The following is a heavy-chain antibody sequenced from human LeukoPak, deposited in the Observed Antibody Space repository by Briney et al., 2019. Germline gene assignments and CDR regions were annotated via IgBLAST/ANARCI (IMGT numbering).Heavy chain of an antibody. Sequence: ASVKVSCKASGYTFTSYGISWVRQAPGKGLEWMGWISAYNGNTNYAQKLQGRVTMTTDTSTSTAYMELRSLRSDDTAVYYCARAMYYYDSSGYYDYWGQGTLVTASS. D-gene: IGHD3-22*01. CDR1: GYTFTSYG. CDR3: ARAMYYYDSSGYYDY. J-gene: IGHJ4*02. V-gene: IGHV1-18*01. CDR2: ISAYNGNT.